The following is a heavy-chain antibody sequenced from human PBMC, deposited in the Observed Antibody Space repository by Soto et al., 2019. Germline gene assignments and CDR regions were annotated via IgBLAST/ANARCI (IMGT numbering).Heavy chain of an antibody. CDR1: GFTFDDYA. CDR3: AKATGSAANYYYYGMDV. J-gene: IGHJ6*02. D-gene: IGHD3-9*01. Sequence: EVQLVESGGVVVQPGGSLRLSCAASGFTFDDYAMHWVRQAPGKGLEWVSLISWDGGSTYYADSVKGRFTIARDNSKHSLYLQMNSLRAEDTALYYCAKATGSAANYYYYGMDVWGQGTTVTVSS. V-gene: IGHV3-43D*04. CDR2: ISWDGGST.